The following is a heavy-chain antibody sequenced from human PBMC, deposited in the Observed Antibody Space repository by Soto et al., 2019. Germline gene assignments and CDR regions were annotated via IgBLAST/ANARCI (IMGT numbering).Heavy chain of an antibody. CDR1: GGTFSSYT. Sequence: GASVTVSCKASGGTFSSYTMSWVRQATGQGLEWMGRIIPILGIANYAQKFQGRVTITADKSTSTAYMELSSLRSEDTAVYYCARAQLRGYSYGPDYWGQGTLVTVSS. D-gene: IGHD5-18*01. J-gene: IGHJ4*02. V-gene: IGHV1-69*02. CDR3: ARAQLRGYSYGPDY. CDR2: IIPILGIA.